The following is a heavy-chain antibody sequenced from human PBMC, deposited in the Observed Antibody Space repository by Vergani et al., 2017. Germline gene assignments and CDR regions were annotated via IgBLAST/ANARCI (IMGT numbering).Heavy chain of an antibody. CDR2: ISGSGGST. J-gene: IGHJ4*02. D-gene: IGHD2/OR15-2a*01. CDR1: GFTFDDYA. Sequence: EVQLVESGGGLVQPGRSLRLSCAASGFTFDDYAMHWVRQAPGKGLEWVSAISGSGGSTYYADSVKGRFTISRDNSKNTLYLQMNSLRAEDTAVYYCAKVQGHGLLNSIGYWGQGTLVTVSS. V-gene: IGHV3-23*04. CDR3: AKVQGHGLLNSIGY.